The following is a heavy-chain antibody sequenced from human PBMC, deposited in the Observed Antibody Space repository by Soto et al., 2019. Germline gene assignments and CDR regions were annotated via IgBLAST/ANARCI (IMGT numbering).Heavy chain of an antibody. CDR2: IKSKTDGGTT. CDR1: GFTFSNAW. J-gene: IGHJ3*02. Sequence: GGSLRLSCAASGFTFSNAWMSWVRQAPGKGLEWVGRIKSKTDGGTTDYAAPVKGRFTISRDDSKNTLYLQMNSLKTEDTAVYYCTKNVDKAMVHDAFDIWGQGTMVTVSS. V-gene: IGHV3-15*01. CDR3: TKNVDKAMVHDAFDI. D-gene: IGHD5-18*01.